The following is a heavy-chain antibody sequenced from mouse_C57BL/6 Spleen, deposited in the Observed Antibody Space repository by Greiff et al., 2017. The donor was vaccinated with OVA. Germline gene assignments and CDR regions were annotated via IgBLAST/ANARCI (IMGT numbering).Heavy chain of an antibody. D-gene: IGHD1-1*01. V-gene: IGHV1-54*01. CDR1: GYAFTNYL. Sequence: VQLQQSGAELVRPGTSVKVSCKASGYAFTNYLIEWVKQRPGQGLEWIGVINPGSGGTNYNEKFKGKATLTADKSSSTAYMQLSSLTSEDSAVYFCASSTVVATDWYFDVWGQGTSVTVSS. CDR3: ASSTVVATDWYFDV. CDR2: INPGSGGT. J-gene: IGHJ4*01.